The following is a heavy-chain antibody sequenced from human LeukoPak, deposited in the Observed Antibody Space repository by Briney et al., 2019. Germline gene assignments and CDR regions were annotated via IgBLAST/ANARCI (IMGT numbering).Heavy chain of an antibody. V-gene: IGHV3-15*01. CDR3: TTAPDHIVVVPAAIVYYYMDV. J-gene: IGHJ6*03. D-gene: IGHD2-2*01. CDR2: IKSKTDGGTT. CDR1: GFTFSSYG. Sequence: GGSLRLSCAASGFTFSSYGMHWGRQAPGEGLEWVGRIKSKTDGGTTDYAAPVKGRFTISRDDSKNTLYLQMNSLKTEDTAVYYCTTAPDHIVVVPAAIVYYYMDVWGKGTTVTVSS.